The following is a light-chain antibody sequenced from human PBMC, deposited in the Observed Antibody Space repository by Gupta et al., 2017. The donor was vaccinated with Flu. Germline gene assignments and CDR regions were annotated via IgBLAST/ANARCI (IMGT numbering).Light chain of an antibody. CDR3: QSYDDTNRV. J-gene: IGLJ2*01. V-gene: IGLV6-57*01. Sequence: FARSQPHSVSRSPRETVTRSCTRSSGSIAATWTKWFQRRPGSSPITLIDDDTQRVSGVPGRFSGSIDRSSNSASLTISGLRTEDEADYFCQSYDDTNRVFGGGTRLTVL. CDR2: DDT. CDR1: SGSIAATW.